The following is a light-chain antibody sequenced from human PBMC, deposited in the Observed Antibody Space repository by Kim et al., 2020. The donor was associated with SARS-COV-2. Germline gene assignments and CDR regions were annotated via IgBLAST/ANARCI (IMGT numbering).Light chain of an antibody. CDR2: EVS. CDR1: SSDVGRFNY. CDR3: ASYPITTWV. J-gene: IGLJ3*02. Sequence: QSALTQPASVSGSPGQSITMSCTGTSSDVGRFNYVSWYQQHPGKAPKLIIYEVSKRPSGVSTRFSGSKSGNTASLTISGLQADDEADYYCASYPITTWVFGGGTKLSVL. V-gene: IGLV2-14*01.